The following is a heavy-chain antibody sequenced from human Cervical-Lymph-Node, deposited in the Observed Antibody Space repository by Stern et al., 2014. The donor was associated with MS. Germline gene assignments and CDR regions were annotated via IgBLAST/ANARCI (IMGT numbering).Heavy chain of an antibody. D-gene: IGHD2-2*02. CDR2: INHGGST. CDR1: GGPFTSYS. V-gene: IGHV4-34*01. CDR3: ATKTGIPPDY. J-gene: IGHJ4*02. Sequence: QVQLQESGPGLVKPSGTLSLTCAVSGGPFTSYSWSWIRQPPGKGLEWIGEINHGGSTNYNPSLKSRVTISADTSKKQFSLKLTSVTAADTAIYYCATKTGIPPDYWGQGTLVTVSS.